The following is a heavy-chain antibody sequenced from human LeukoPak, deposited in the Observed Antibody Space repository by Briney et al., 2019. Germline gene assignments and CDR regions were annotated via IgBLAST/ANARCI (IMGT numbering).Heavy chain of an antibody. Sequence: GESLKISCKGSGYGFTNYWIAWVRQLPGKGLEWMGIVYPDDSDTRYNPSFQGQVTLSADKSILTAYLQWSSLKASDTAIYYCARLSMGHDAFDIWGQGTMVTVSS. D-gene: IGHD2/OR15-2a*01. CDR1: GYGFTNYW. CDR2: VYPDDSDT. V-gene: IGHV5-51*01. CDR3: ARLSMGHDAFDI. J-gene: IGHJ3*02.